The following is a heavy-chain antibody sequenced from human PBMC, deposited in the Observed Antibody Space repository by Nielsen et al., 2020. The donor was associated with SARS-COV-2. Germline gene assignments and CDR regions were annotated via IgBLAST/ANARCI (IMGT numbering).Heavy chain of an antibody. CDR2: ISYDGSNK. CDR3: ARDFDISPTYYDFWSGNRRYYFDY. CDR1: GFIVSNNY. V-gene: IGHV3-30-3*01. D-gene: IGHD3-3*01. Sequence: GESLKISCAASGFIVSNNYMSWVRQAPGKGLEWVAVISYDGSNKYYADSVKGRFTISRDNSKNTLYLQMNSLRSEDTAVYYCARDFDISPTYYDFWSGNRRYYFDYWGQGTLVTVSS. J-gene: IGHJ4*02.